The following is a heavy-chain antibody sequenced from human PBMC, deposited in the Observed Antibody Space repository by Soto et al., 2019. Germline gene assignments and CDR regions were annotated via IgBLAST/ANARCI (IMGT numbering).Heavy chain of an antibody. Sequence: QVQLQESGPGLVKPSETLSLTCTVSGGSISSYYWSWIRQPPGKGLEWIGYIYYSGSTNYNPSLKSRVTISADTSKNQCALRLSSLTAADTAVYYCARAGSGWYVYFDYWGQGTLVTVSS. D-gene: IGHD6-19*01. CDR2: IYYSGST. CDR1: GGSISSYY. V-gene: IGHV4-59*01. J-gene: IGHJ4*02. CDR3: ARAGSGWYVYFDY.